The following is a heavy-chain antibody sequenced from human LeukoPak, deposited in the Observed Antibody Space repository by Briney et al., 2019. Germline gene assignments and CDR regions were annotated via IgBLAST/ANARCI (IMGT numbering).Heavy chain of an antibody. D-gene: IGHD4-17*01. CDR2: MNPNSGNT. J-gene: IGHJ6*03. V-gene: IGHV1-8*02. Sequence: GASVKVSCKASGYTFTTYYMHWVRQAPGQGLEWMGWMNPNSGNTGYAQKFQGRVTMTRNTSISTAYMELSSLRSEDTAVYYCARATYGSYYYYYYMDVWGKGTTVTISS. CDR1: GYTFTTYY. CDR3: ARATYGSYYYYYYMDV.